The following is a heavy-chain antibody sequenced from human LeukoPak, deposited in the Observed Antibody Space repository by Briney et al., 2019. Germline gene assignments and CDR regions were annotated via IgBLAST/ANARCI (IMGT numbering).Heavy chain of an antibody. CDR1: GFTLSSYS. J-gene: IGHJ2*01. D-gene: IGHD6-19*01. CDR3: ARDGQQWLPLRPYWYFDL. CDR2: ISRSSSYI. V-gene: IGHV3-21*01. Sequence: GGSLRLSCAASGFTLSSYSMNWVRQAPGKGLEWVSSISRSSSYIYYADSVKGRFTISRDNAKNSLYLQMNSLRAEDTAVYYCARDGQQWLPLRPYWYFDLWGRGTLVTVSS.